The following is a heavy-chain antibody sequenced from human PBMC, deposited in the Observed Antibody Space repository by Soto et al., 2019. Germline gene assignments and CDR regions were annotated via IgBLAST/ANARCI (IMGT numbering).Heavy chain of an antibody. Sequence: GASVKVYCKASGYTFTNNAIHWVRQAPGQRLEWMGWINAANGNTKYSQKFQGRVTITRDTSASTAYMELSSLRSDDTAVYYCARDQGLCSCDSCCGYFDYWGQGTLVTVTS. CDR2: INAANGNT. J-gene: IGHJ4*02. V-gene: IGHV1-3*01. CDR3: ARDQGLCSCDSCCGYFDY. CDR1: GYTFTNNA. D-gene: IGHD2-15*01.